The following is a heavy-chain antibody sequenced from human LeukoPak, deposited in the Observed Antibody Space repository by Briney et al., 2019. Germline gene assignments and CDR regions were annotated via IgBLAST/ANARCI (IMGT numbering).Heavy chain of an antibody. D-gene: IGHD3-22*01. CDR1: GGSISNSSCY. CDR2: IYDSGST. J-gene: IGHJ5*02. V-gene: IGHV4-39*01. CDR3: ARVVRDWFDP. Sequence: SETLSLTCIVSGGSISNSSCYWAWIRQPPGKGLEWMGSIYDSGSTYFNPSLKSRVTISVDTSKNQFSLKLSSVTAADTAVYYCARVVRDWFDPWGQGTLVTVSS.